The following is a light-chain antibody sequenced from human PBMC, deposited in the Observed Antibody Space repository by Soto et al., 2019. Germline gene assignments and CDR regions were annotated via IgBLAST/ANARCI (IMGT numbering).Light chain of an antibody. CDR3: CSYAGSRTHVL. Sequence: QSALTQPPSVSGSPGQSVTISCTGTSIDFVSYNRVSWYQQPPGTAPKVLIYEVSERPSGVSNRFSGSKSGNTASLTISGLQAEDEAEYYCCSYAGSRTHVLFGGGTKLTVL. CDR1: SIDFVSYNR. V-gene: IGLV2-23*02. CDR2: EVS. J-gene: IGLJ2*01.